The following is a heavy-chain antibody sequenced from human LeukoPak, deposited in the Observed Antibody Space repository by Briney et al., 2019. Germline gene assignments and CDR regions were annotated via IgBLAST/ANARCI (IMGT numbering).Heavy chain of an antibody. Sequence: PGGSLRLSCAASGFTFSSYGMHWVRQAPGKGLEWVAFIRYDGSNSYYADSVKGRFTISRDNSKNTLYLQMNSLRAEDTAVYYCAKKEGVYSSSSHPFDIWGQGTMVTVSS. D-gene: IGHD6-6*01. CDR2: IRYDGSNS. V-gene: IGHV3-30*02. CDR1: GFTFSSYG. CDR3: AKKEGVYSSSSHPFDI. J-gene: IGHJ3*02.